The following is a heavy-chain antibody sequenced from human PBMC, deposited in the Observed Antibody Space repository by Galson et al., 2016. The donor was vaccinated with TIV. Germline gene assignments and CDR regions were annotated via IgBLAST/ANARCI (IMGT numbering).Heavy chain of an antibody. V-gene: IGHV1-18*04. Sequence: SVKVSCKAPGYTFTIYGISWVRQAPGQGLEWMGWISAYSGNTDYAQKLRGRLTMTRDKSTATAFMELRSLRSDDTAVYYCARDHGELRDCHYYGMDVWGQGTTVTVSS. CDR3: ARDHGELRDCHYYGMDV. CDR2: ISAYSGNT. J-gene: IGHJ6*02. CDR1: GYTFTIYG. D-gene: IGHD1-7*01.